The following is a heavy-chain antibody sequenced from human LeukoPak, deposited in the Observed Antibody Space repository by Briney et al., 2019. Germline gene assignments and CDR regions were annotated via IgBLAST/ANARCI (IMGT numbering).Heavy chain of an antibody. Sequence: GGSLRLSCAASGFTFSDYYMSYIRQAPGKGLEWLSYISTSGSVTYYADSVKGRFTISRDNANKSLYLQMNSLRVEDTAVYYCARVRRGGRPTDAFEIWGQGTMVTVSS. J-gene: IGHJ3*02. CDR2: ISTSGSVT. D-gene: IGHD4-23*01. CDR3: ARVRRGGRPTDAFEI. V-gene: IGHV3-11*01. CDR1: GFTFSDYY.